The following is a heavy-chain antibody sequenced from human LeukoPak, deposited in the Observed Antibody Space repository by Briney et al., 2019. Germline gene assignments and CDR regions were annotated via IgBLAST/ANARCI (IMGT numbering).Heavy chain of an antibody. Sequence: SETLSLTCTASGGSISSYYWSWIRQPPGKGLEWIGYIYYSGSTNYNPSLKSRVSISVDTSKNQFPLKLSSVTAADTAVYYCAGPSSGCYHDAFDIWGQGTMVTVSS. J-gene: IGHJ3*02. CDR3: AGPSSGCYHDAFDI. V-gene: IGHV4-59*01. CDR2: IYYSGST. CDR1: GGSISSYY. D-gene: IGHD3-22*01.